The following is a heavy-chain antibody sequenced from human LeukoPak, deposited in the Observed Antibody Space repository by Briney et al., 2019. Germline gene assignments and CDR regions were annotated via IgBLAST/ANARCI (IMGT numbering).Heavy chain of an antibody. V-gene: IGHV3-7*03. CDR3: ASMILTGYQYYFDY. Sequence: HPGGSLRLSCAASGFTFSSYWMSWVRQAPGKGLEWVANIKQDGSEKYYADSVKGRFTISRDNSKNTLYLQMNSLRAEDTAVYYCASMILTGYQYYFDYWGQGTLVTVSS. CDR2: IKQDGSEK. J-gene: IGHJ4*02. D-gene: IGHD3-9*01. CDR1: GFTFSSYW.